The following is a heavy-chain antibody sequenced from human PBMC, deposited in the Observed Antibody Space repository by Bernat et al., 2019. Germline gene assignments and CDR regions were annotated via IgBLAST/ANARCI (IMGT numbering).Heavy chain of an antibody. CDR1: GGSFSAYY. J-gene: IGHJ2*01. Sequence: QVQLQQWGAGLLKPSETLSLTCAVYGGSFSAYYWNWIRQPPGKGLEWIGEINHSGSTNYNPSLKSRVTISVDTSKNQFSLKLSSVTAADTAVYYCARRPYYYDSSGYGYWYFDLWGRGTLVTVSS. CDR2: INHSGST. D-gene: IGHD3-22*01. V-gene: IGHV4-34*01. CDR3: ARRPYYYDSSGYGYWYFDL.